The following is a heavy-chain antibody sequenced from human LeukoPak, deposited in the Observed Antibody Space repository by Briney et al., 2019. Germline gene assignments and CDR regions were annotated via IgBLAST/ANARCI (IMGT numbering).Heavy chain of an antibody. CDR2: IIPILGIA. CDR3: ARERVPAARNWFDP. V-gene: IGHV1-69*10. J-gene: IGHJ5*02. D-gene: IGHD2-2*01. Sequence: SVKVSCKASGGTFSSYAISWVRQAPGQGLEWMGGIIPILGIANYAQKFQGRVTITADKSTSTAYMELSSLRSEDTAVYYCARERVPAARNWFDPWGQGTLVTVSS. CDR1: GGTFSSYA.